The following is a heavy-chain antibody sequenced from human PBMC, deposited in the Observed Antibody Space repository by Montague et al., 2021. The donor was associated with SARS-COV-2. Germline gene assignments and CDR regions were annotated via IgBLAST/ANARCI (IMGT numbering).Heavy chain of an antibody. V-gene: IGHV2-70*01. D-gene: IGHD3-10*01. CDR1: GFSLTTGGMC. CDR2: VDWDDDK. Sequence: VKPTQTLTLTCTFSGFSLTTGGMCVTWIRQPPGKALEWLAVVDWDDDKYYTSSLETRLAISKDTPRNQVVLTMTNMDPMDTGTYYCARIHGGTSGSFDYWGQGILVTVSS. CDR3: ARIHGGTSGSFDY. J-gene: IGHJ4*02.